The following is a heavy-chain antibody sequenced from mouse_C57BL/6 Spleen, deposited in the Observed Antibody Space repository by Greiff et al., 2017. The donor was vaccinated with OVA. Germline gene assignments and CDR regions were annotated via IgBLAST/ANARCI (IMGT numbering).Heavy chain of an antibody. CDR2: IRSKSNNYAT. Sequence: EVKLMESGGGLVQPKGSLKLSCAASGFSFNTYAMNWVRQAPGKGLEWVARIRSKSNNYATYYADSVKDRFTISRDDSESMLYLQMNNLKTEDTAMYYCVRQGYYGSSSYFDVWGTGTTVTVSS. D-gene: IGHD1-1*01. CDR1: GFSFNTYA. CDR3: VRQGYYGSSSYFDV. V-gene: IGHV10-1*01. J-gene: IGHJ1*03.